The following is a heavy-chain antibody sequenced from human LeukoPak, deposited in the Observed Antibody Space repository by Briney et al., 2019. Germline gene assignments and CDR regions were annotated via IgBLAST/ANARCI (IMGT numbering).Heavy chain of an antibody. CDR3: ARHVGARIAAMYNWFDP. CDR1: GGSISSYY. D-gene: IGHD6-13*01. V-gene: IGHV4-59*08. CDR2: IYYSGST. Sequence: PSETLSLTCTVSGGSISSYYWSWIRQPPGKGLEWIGYIYYSGSTNYNPSLKSRVTISVDTSKNQFSLKLSSVTAADTAVYYCARHVGARIAAMYNWFDPWGQGTLVTVSS. J-gene: IGHJ5*02.